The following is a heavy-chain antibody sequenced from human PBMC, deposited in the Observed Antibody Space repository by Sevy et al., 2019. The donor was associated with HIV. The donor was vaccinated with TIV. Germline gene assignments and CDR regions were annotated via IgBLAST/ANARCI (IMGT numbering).Heavy chain of an antibody. CDR3: ARDHQWIRSLYYCGMDV. CDR1: GGTFSSYA. J-gene: IGHJ6*02. V-gene: IGHV1-69*13. CDR2: IIPIFGTA. D-gene: IGHD5-12*01. Sequence: ASVKVSCKASGGTFSSYAISWVRQAPGQGLEWMGGIIPIFGTANYAQKFQGRVTITADESTSTAYMELSSLRSEDTAVYDCARDHQWIRSLYYCGMDVWGQGTTVTVSS.